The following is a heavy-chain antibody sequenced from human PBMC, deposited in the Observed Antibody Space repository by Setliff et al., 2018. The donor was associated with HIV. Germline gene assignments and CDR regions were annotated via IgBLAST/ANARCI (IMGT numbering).Heavy chain of an antibody. D-gene: IGHD1-26*01. J-gene: IGHJ4*02. V-gene: IGHV4-59*11. CDR3: ARGDTRNYYGGHYFDY. Sequence: SETLSLTCTVSGGSISSHYWSWIRQPPGKGLEWIGSIYYSGSTNYNPSLKSRVTISVDTSKNQFSLKLSSVTAADTAVYYCARGDTRNYYGGHYFDYWGQGSLVTVSS. CDR2: IYYSGST. CDR1: GGSISSHY.